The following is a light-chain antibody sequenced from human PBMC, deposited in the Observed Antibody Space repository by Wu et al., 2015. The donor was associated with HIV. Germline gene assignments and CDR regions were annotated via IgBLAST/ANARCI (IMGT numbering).Light chain of an antibody. CDR2: KAS. V-gene: IGKV1-5*03. CDR1: QSISNW. J-gene: IGKJ4*01. Sequence: DIQMTQSPSSLSASVGDRVTITCRASQSISNWLAWYQQKPGKGPNLLIYKASTLEGGAPSRFSGSGSGTEFTLTIGSLQPDDFATYYCQQYNVYPLTFGGGTKVEIK. CDR3: QQYNVYPLT.